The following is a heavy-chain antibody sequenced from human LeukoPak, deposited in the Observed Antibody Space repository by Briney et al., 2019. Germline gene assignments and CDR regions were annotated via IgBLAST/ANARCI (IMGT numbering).Heavy chain of an antibody. J-gene: IGHJ6*02. D-gene: IGHD5-18*01. Sequence: SGGSLRLSCAASGFTFSSYDVHWVRQATGKGLEWVSAIGTAGDTYYPGSVKGRFTISREDAKNSLYLQMNSLRAGDTAVYYCARSYGYYGMDVWGQGTTVTVSS. CDR3: ARSYGYYGMDV. CDR1: GFTFSSYD. CDR2: IGTAGDT. V-gene: IGHV3-13*04.